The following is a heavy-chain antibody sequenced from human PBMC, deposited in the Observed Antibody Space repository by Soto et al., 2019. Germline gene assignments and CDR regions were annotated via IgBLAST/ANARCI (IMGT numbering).Heavy chain of an antibody. J-gene: IGHJ5*02. CDR1: GGSISSYY. D-gene: IGHD5-18*01. V-gene: IGHV4-59*01. Sequence: SETLSLTCTVSGGSISSYYWSWIRQPPGKGLEWIGYIYYSGSTNYNPSLKSRVTISVDTSKNQFSLKLSSVTAADTAVYYCARDRGFGAMVEGWFDPWGQGTLVTVSS. CDR2: IYYSGST. CDR3: ARDRGFGAMVEGWFDP.